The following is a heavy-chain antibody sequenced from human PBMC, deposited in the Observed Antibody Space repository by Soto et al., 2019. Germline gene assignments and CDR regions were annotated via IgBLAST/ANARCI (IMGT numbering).Heavy chain of an antibody. CDR2: INHSGST. J-gene: IGHJ6*02. CDR1: GGSFSGYY. CDR3: ARGKGWFGELLGDYYYYGMDV. V-gene: IGHV4-34*01. D-gene: IGHD3-10*01. Sequence: QVQLQQWGAGLLKPSETLSLTCAVYGGSFSGYYWSWIRQPPGKGLEWIGEINHSGSTNYNPSLKSRVTISVDTSKNQFSLKLSSVTAADTAVYYCARGKGWFGELLGDYYYYGMDVWGQGTTVTVSS.